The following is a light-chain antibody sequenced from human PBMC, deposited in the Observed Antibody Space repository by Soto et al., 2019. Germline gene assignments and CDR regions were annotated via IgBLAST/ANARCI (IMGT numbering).Light chain of an antibody. V-gene: IGLV3-21*02. CDR3: QVWDSSNDQRDV. J-gene: IGLJ1*01. CDR2: DDS. CDR1: NIGSKS. Sequence: VLTQPPSVSVAPGQTARIACGGNNIGSKSVHWYQQKPGQAPVLVVHDDSDRPSGIPERFSGSNSGNTATLTISRVEAGDEADYYCQVWDSSNDQRDVFGTGTKLTVL.